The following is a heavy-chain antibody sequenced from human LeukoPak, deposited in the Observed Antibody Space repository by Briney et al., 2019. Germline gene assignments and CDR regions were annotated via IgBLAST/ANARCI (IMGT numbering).Heavy chain of an antibody. J-gene: IGHJ3*02. V-gene: IGHV5-51*01. CDR1: GYSFTSYW. D-gene: IGHD3-10*01. CDR2: IYPGDSDT. CDR3: ASRITMVRGVIVSTDAFDI. Sequence: GESLKISCRGSGYSFTSYWIGWVRQMPGKGLEWMGIIYPGDSDTRYSPSFQGQVTISADKSISTAYLQWSSLKASDTAMYYCASRITMVRGVIVSTDAFDIWGQGTMVTVSS.